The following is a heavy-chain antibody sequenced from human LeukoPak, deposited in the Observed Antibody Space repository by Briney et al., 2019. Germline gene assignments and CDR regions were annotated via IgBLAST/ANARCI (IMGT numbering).Heavy chain of an antibody. V-gene: IGHV4-34*01. J-gene: IGHJ4*02. D-gene: IGHD3-9*01. CDR1: GGSFSGYY. CDR2: INHSGST. CDR3: ARSWLPFDY. Sequence: SETLSLTCAVYGGSFSGYYWSWIRQPPGKGLEWIGEINHSGSTNYNPSLKSRVTISVDTSKNQFSLKLSSVTAADTAVYYCARSWLPFDYWGQGTLVTVSS.